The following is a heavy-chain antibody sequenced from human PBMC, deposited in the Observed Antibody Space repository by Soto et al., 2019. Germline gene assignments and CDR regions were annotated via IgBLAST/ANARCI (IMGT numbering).Heavy chain of an antibody. CDR1: GFTFSSYA. J-gene: IGHJ4*02. V-gene: IGHV3-23*01. CDR3: AKPEGPSSSWYYFDY. CDR2: ISGSGGST. D-gene: IGHD6-13*01. Sequence: GGSLRFSCAASGFTFSSYAMSWVRQAPGKGLEWVSAISGSGGSTYYADSVKGRFTISRDNSKNTLYLQMNSLRAEDTAVYYCAKPEGPSSSWYYFDYWGQGTLVTVSS.